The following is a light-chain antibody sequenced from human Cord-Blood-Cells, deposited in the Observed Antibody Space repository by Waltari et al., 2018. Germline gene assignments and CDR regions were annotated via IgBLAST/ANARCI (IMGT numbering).Light chain of an antibody. CDR2: CAS. CDR1: QSVSSN. J-gene: IGKJ1*01. Sequence: EIVMTQSPATLSVSPGERATLSCRASQSVSSNLAWYQKKPGQAPRLLIYCASTRATGIPARFSGSVSGTEFTLTISSLQSEDFAVYYCQQYNNWPPWTFGQGTKVEIK. V-gene: IGKV3-15*01. CDR3: QQYNNWPPWT.